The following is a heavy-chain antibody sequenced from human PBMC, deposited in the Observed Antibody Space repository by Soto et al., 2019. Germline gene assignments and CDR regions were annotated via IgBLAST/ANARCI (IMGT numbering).Heavy chain of an antibody. D-gene: IGHD3-10*01. CDR2: IYWDDDK. Sequence: SGPTLVNPTQTLTLTCTFSGFSLSTSGVGVGWIRQPPGKALEWLALIYWDDDKRYSPSLKSRLTITKDTSKNQVVLTMTNMDPVDTATYYCAHRRINMVRGAGPFDPWGQGTLVTVSS. V-gene: IGHV2-5*02. CDR1: GFSLSTSGVG. J-gene: IGHJ5*02. CDR3: AHRRINMVRGAGPFDP.